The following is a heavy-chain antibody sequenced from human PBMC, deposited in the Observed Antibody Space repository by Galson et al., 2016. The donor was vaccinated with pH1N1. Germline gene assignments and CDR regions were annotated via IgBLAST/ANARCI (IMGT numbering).Heavy chain of an antibody. CDR3: ARGPVYWYFDL. Sequence: KVSCKASGYTLTSYDINWVRQATGQGLEWVGWMNPNNGNADYAPKFQGRVTLTRNASINTAYMELSSLTSEDTAVYYCARGPVYWYFDLWGRGTPVIVSS. CDR2: MNPNNGNA. J-gene: IGHJ2*01. CDR1: GYTLTSYD. V-gene: IGHV1-8*01.